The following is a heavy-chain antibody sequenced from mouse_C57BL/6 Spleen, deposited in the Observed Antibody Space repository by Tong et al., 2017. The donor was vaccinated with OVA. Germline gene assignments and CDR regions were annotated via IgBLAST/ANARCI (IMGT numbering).Heavy chain of an antibody. CDR1: GYTFTDYY. D-gene: IGHD2-14*01. Sequence: EVQLQESGPELVKPGASVKISCKASGYTFTDYYMNWVKQSHGKSLEWIGDINPNNGGTSYNQKFKGKATLTVDKSSSTAYMELRSLTSEDSAVYYCARVRLWFAYWGQGTLVTVSA. J-gene: IGHJ3*01. CDR2: INPNNGGT. V-gene: IGHV1-26*01. CDR3: ARVRLWFAY.